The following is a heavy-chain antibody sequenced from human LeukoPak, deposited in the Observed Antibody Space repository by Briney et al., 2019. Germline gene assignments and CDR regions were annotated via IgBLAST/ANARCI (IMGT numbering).Heavy chain of an antibody. Sequence: SGTLSPTCAVSGGSISSTMWWSWVRQPPGKGLEWIGEIYHSGSTNYNPSLKSRVTISVDKSKNQFSLKLSSVTAADSAVYCCARSPENSGPWGQGTLVTVSS. CDR3: ARSPENSGP. V-gene: IGHV4-4*01. CDR2: IYHSGST. D-gene: IGHD1-7*01. J-gene: IGHJ5*02. CDR1: GGSISSTMW.